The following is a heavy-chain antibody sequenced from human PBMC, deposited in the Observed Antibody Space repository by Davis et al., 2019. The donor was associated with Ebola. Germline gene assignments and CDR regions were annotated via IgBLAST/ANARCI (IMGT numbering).Heavy chain of an antibody. CDR2: IYHSGST. CDR1: GGSISSSNW. CDR3: ARQADYGSGSYYKYYYYGMDV. D-gene: IGHD3-10*01. V-gene: IGHV4-4*02. Sequence: SETLSLTCAVSGGSISSSNWWSWVRQPPGKGLEWIGEIYHSGSTNYNPSLKSRVTISVDTSKNQFSLKLSSVTAADTAVYYCARQADYGSGSYYKYYYYGMDVWGQGTTVTVSS. J-gene: IGHJ6*02.